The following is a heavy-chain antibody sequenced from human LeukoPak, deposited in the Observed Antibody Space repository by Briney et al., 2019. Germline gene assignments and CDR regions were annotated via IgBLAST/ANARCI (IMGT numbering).Heavy chain of an antibody. CDR3: ARAVVAAFEYFQH. D-gene: IGHD2-15*01. J-gene: IGHJ1*01. CDR2: INTNTGNT. Sequence: ASVKVSGMASGYTFTGYYMHWVRQAPGQGLEWMGWINTNTGNTTYAQGFTGRFVFSLDTSVSTAYLQISSLKAEDTAVYYCARAVVAAFEYFQHWGQGTLVTVSS. CDR1: GYTFTGYY. V-gene: IGHV7-4-1*02.